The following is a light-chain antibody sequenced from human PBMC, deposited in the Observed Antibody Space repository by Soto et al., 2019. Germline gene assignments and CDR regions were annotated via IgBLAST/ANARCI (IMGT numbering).Light chain of an antibody. CDR1: RSVSST. J-gene: IGKJ3*01. CDR3: QQYSDWPFT. CDR2: GAS. V-gene: IGKV3D-15*01. Sequence: EIVMTQSPATLSVSPGERATLSCRASRSVSSTLAWYQEKPGQAPRLLIYGASTRATGTPARFSGSGSGTERTLPISSLQSEDSAFYFCQQYSDWPFTFGPGTKVDIK.